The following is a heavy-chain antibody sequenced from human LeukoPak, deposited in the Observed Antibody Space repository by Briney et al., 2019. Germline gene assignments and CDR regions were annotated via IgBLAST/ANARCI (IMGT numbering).Heavy chain of an antibody. J-gene: IGHJ4*02. D-gene: IGHD3-16*01. CDR1: GYIFTDYY. Sequence: ASMKVSCKASGYIFTDYYLHWVRQAPGQGLEWMGWISAYNGNTNYAQKLQGRVTMTTDTSTSTAYMELRSLRSDDTAVYYCARCPLGDYSDYWGQGTLVTVSS. CDR2: ISAYNGNT. V-gene: IGHV1-18*04. CDR3: ARCPLGDYSDY.